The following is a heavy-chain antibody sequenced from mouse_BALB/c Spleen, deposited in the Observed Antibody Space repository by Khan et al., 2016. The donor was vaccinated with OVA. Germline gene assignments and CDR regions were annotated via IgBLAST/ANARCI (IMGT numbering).Heavy chain of an antibody. D-gene: IGHD2-10*01. J-gene: IGHJ4*01. Sequence: QIQFVQSGPELKKPGETVKISCKASGYTFTNYGMNWVKQSPGKALKWMGWIITYTGEPTYDDDFKGRFAFSLETSASPAYLQINYLKNEDTATYFCARPPYFSYSLDYWGQGASVTVSS. CDR3: ARPPYFSYSLDY. CDR2: IITYTGEP. V-gene: IGHV9-3-1*01. CDR1: GYTFTNYG.